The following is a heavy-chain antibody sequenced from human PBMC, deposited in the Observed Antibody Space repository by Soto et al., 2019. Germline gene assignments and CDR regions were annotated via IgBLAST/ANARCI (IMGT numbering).Heavy chain of an antibody. J-gene: IGHJ4*02. Sequence: GGSLRLSCASSGFTFSSYGMHWVRQAPGKGLEWVAVIWYDGSNKYYADSVKGRFTISRDNSKNTLYLQMNSLRAEDTAVYYCARGWEGSSWSYYFDYWGQGTLVTVSS. V-gene: IGHV3-33*01. CDR2: IWYDGSNK. D-gene: IGHD6-13*01. CDR1: GFTFSSYG. CDR3: ARGWEGSSWSYYFDY.